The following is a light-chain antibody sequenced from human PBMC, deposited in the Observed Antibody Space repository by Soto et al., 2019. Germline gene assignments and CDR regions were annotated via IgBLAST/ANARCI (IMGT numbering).Light chain of an antibody. CDR1: QSVNSN. CDR3: QQYSKWPIT. Sequence: EKVTTQSPAILSVTPGESATLSCRASQSVNSNYLAWYQQHPGQPPRLLIYGISTRSTGIPARFSGSGSGTEFSLTISSLQSEDFAVYYCQQYSKWPITFGQGTRLEV. J-gene: IGKJ5*01. CDR2: GIS. V-gene: IGKV3-15*01.